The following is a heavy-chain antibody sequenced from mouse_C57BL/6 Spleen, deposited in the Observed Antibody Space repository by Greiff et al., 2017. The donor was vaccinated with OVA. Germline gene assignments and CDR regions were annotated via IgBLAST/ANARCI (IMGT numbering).Heavy chain of an antibody. CDR2: IWSGGST. CDR3: AIGITTVPYAMDY. J-gene: IGHJ4*01. CDR1: GFSLTSYG. V-gene: IGHV2-5*01. D-gene: IGHD1-1*01. Sequence: VKLVESGPGLVQPSQSLSITCTVSGFSLTSYGVHWVRQSPGKGLEWLGVIWSGGSTDYNAAFMSRLSITKDNSKRQVFIKMNNLQADDTTIYDCAIGITTVPYAMDYWGQGTSVTVSA.